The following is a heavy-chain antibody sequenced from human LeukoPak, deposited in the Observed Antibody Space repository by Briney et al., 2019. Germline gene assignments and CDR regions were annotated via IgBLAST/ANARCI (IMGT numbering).Heavy chain of an antibody. CDR3: AAEKVVGATLDY. CDR2: ISYDGSNK. D-gene: IGHD1-26*01. V-gene: IGHV3-30*03. J-gene: IGHJ4*02. CDR1: GLTFSSYG. Sequence: PGGSLRLSCAASGLTFSSYGMHWVRQAPGKGLEWVAVISYDGSNKYYADSVKGRFTISRDNSKNTLYLQMNSLRAEDTAVYYCAAEKVVGATLDYWGQGTLVTVSS.